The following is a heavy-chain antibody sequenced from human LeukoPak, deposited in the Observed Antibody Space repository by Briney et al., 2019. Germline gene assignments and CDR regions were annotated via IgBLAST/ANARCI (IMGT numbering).Heavy chain of an antibody. J-gene: IGHJ4*02. Sequence: HPGGSLRLSCAASGFTFSSYAMSWVRQAPGKGLEWVSLISGSGGSTYYADSVKGRFTISRDNSKNTLYLQMNSLRAEDTAVYYCAKKALPYSSSWNLDYWGQGTLVTGSS. CDR2: ISGSGGST. V-gene: IGHV3-23*01. CDR1: GFTFSSYA. D-gene: IGHD6-13*01. CDR3: AKKALPYSSSWNLDY.